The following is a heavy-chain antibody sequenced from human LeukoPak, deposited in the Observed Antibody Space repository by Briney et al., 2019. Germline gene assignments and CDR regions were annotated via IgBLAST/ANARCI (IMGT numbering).Heavy chain of an antibody. J-gene: IGHJ5*02. CDR3: ARGGYSSSWRTAVTQYWFDP. D-gene: IGHD6-13*01. CDR2: IYPGDSNT. Sequence: GESLKISCKGSGYRFTNYWIGWVRQMPGKGLEWMGIIYPGDSNTRYSPSFQGQVTISADKSISTAYLQWSSLKASDTAMYYCARGGYSSSWRTAVTQYWFDPWGQGTLVTVSS. CDR1: GYRFTNYW. V-gene: IGHV5-51*01.